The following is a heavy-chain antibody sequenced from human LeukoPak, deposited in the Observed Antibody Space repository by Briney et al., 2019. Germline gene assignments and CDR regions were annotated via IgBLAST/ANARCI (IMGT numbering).Heavy chain of an antibody. CDR3: ARERIVGATSAFDL. J-gene: IGHJ3*01. Sequence: SVKVSCKASGGTFSSYAISWVRQAPGQGLEWMGGIIPIFGTANYAQKFQGRVTITADESTSTAYMELSSLRSEDTAVYYCARERIVGATSAFDLWGQGTMVTVSS. D-gene: IGHD1-26*01. CDR2: IIPIFGTA. V-gene: IGHV1-69*01. CDR1: GGTFSSYA.